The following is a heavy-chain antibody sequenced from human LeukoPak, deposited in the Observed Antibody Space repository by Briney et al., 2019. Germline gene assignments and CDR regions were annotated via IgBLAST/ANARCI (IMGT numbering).Heavy chain of an antibody. CDR2: IYSGGST. Sequence: PGGSLRLSCAASGFTVSSNYMSWVRQAPGKGLEWVSVIYSGGSTYYADSVKGRFTISRDNAKNSLYLQMNSLRAEDTAVYYCARDGVTTVTGYKDYWGQGTLVTVSS. J-gene: IGHJ4*02. CDR1: GFTVSSNY. V-gene: IGHV3-53*01. D-gene: IGHD4-17*01. CDR3: ARDGVTTVTGYKDY.